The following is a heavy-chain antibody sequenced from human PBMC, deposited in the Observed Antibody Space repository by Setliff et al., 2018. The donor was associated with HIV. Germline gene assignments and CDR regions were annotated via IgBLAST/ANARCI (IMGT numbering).Heavy chain of an antibody. V-gene: IGHV4-59*04. CDR3: SIAYSSGWLAPMGFDS. D-gene: IGHD6-19*01. J-gene: IGHJ4*02. CDR1: GGSISSYY. CDR2: IYYSGST. Sequence: SETLSLTCTVSGGSISSYYWSWIRQPPGKGLEWIGYIYYSGSTYYNPSIKSRATISVDMSKNQFSLRLSSVTAADTAVYYCSIAYSSGWLAPMGFDSWGQGTLVTVSS.